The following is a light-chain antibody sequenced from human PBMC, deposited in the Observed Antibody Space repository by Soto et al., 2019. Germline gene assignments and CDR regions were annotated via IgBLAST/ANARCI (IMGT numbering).Light chain of an antibody. V-gene: IGKV1-5*01. CDR1: QSVDTW. CDR2: EAT. CDR3: QQYSSHTGT. Sequence: DIQMTQSPSTLSASVGDRVIITCRASQSVDTWLAWYQHKPGRPPEVLISEATSLERGVPSRFSGSGSGTEFSLTISSLQPDDFATYYCQQYSSHTGTFGQGTRLEVK. J-gene: IGKJ2*01.